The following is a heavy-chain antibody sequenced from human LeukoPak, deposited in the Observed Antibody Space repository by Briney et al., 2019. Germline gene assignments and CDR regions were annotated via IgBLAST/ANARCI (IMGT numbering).Heavy chain of an antibody. D-gene: IGHD2-2*02. V-gene: IGHV1-2*02. CDR2: INPNGGGT. J-gene: IGHJ4*02. CDR3: ARGGSPGHTLFDY. Sequence: ASVKVSCKASGYTLTGYYMHWVRQAPGQGLEWMGWINPNGGGTNYAQKLQGRVTMTTDTSTSTAYMELRSLRSDDTAVYYCARGGSPGHTLFDYWGQGTLVTVSS. CDR1: GYTLTGYY.